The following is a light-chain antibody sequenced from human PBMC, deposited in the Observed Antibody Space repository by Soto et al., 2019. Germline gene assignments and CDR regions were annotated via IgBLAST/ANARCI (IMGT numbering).Light chain of an antibody. J-gene: IGLJ2*01. V-gene: IGLV2-8*01. CDR1: SSDVGGYNY. Sequence: QSALTQPPSASGSLGQSVTISCTGTSSDVGGYNYVSWYQQRPGKAPNVMIYEVNERPSGVPDRFSGSTSGNTASLTVSWLQAEDEADYYCSSYGGSNNFVLFGGGTKLTVL. CDR2: EVN. CDR3: SSYGGSNNFVL.